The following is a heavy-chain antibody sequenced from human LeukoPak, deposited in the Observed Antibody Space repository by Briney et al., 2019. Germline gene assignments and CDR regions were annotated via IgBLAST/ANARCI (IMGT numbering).Heavy chain of an antibody. D-gene: IGHD2/OR15-2a*01. CDR1: GFTFISYE. J-gene: IGHJ4*02. V-gene: IGHV3-48*03. Sequence: PGGSLRLSCAASGFTFISYEMNWVRQAPGKGLEWVSHISTSGGTTYYADSVKGRFTISRDNAKNSLCLQMNSLRDEDTAVYYCARDLNLSYWGQGTLVTVSS. CDR2: ISTSGGTT. CDR3: ARDLNLSY.